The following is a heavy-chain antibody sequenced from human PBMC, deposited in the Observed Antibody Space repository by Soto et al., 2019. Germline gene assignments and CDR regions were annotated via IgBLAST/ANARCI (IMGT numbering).Heavy chain of an antibody. CDR2: IHYIGSA. CDR1: GDAISSDDYY. Sequence: QLVLQESGPGLVKPSQTLSLTCNVYGDAISSDDYYWNWIRQPPWKGLEWIGYIHYIGSAYYNPSLHSRVTISVDTSKNQFSLRLSSVTAADTAVYYCASLHYVGQGTQVTVSS. CDR3: ASLHY. V-gene: IGHV4-30-4*01. J-gene: IGHJ4*02.